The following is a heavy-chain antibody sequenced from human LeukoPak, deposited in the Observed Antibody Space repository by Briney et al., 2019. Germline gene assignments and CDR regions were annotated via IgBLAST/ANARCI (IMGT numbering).Heavy chain of an antibody. CDR1: GFIFDDYA. V-gene: IGHV3-43D*04. D-gene: IGHD6-19*01. CDR3: AKDGSRGYSSTGYYMDA. CDR2: IVWDGEST. J-gene: IGHJ6*03. Sequence: GGSPRLSCAASGFIFDDYAMHWVRQAPGKGLEWVALIVWDGESTYYAASVWGRFIISRDNSDNSLYLQMNNLKAEDTAIYYCAKDGSRGYSSTGYYMDAWGKGTTVIVSS.